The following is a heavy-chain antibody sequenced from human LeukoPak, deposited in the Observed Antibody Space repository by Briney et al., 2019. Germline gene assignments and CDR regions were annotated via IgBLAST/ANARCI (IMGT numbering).Heavy chain of an antibody. CDR2: IIPILGIA. J-gene: IGHJ6*02. Sequence: GASVKVSCKASGYTFTSYYMHWVRQAPGQGLEWMGRIIPILGIANYAQKFQGRVTITADKSTSTAYMELSSLRSEDTAVYYCASLWKRGLKVDVWGQGTTVTVSS. D-gene: IGHD3-10*01. V-gene: IGHV1-69*02. CDR3: ASLWKRGLKVDV. CDR1: GYTFTSYY.